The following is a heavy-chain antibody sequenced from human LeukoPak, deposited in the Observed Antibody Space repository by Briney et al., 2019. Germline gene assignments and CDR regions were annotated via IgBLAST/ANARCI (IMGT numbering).Heavy chain of an antibody. CDR1: GGSISSYY. D-gene: IGHD1-26*01. Sequence: PSETLSLTCTVSGGSISSYYWSWIRQPPGKGLEWIGYIYYSGSTNYNPSLKSRVTISVDTSKNQFSLKLSSVTAADTAVYYCARFATESGSYQTFDYWGQGTLVTVSS. CDR2: IYYSGST. V-gene: IGHV4-59*01. CDR3: ARFATESGSYQTFDY. J-gene: IGHJ4*02.